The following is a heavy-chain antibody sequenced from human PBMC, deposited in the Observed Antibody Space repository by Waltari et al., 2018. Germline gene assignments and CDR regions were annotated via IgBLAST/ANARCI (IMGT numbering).Heavy chain of an antibody. J-gene: IGHJ2*01. CDR3: AKVYSRWSDL. V-gene: IGHV4-61*01. CDR1: GGSVSSVTYY. CDR2: IYYTGAT. D-gene: IGHD2-15*01. Sequence: QVQLQESGPGLVKPSETLSLTCTVSGGSVSSVTYYWGWIRQAPGKGLQWIGYIYYTGATNSNPALKSRVIISVDTSKNQFSLNLTSVTAADTAMYYCAKVYSRWSDLWGRGTLVSVSS.